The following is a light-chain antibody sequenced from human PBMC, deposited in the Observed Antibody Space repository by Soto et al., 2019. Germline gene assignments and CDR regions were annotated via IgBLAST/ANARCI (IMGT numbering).Light chain of an antibody. J-gene: IGLJ3*02. Sequence: QSVLTQSPSASPSLGASVKLTCTLSSGHTSYAIAWHQQQPEKGPRFLMKVNSDGRHTKGDGIPDRFSGSSSGAERYLTISSLQSEDEADYYCQTWGTGIQVFGGGTKLTVL. V-gene: IGLV4-69*01. CDR2: VNSDGRH. CDR3: QTWGTGIQV. CDR1: SGHTSYA.